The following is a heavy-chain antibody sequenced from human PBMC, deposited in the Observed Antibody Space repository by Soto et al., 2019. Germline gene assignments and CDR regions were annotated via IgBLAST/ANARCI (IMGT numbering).Heavy chain of an antibody. J-gene: IGHJ4*02. Sequence: TGGSLRLSCSASGFTFSSYAMHWVRQAPGKGLEYVSAISSNGGSAYYADSVKGRFTISRDNSKNTLYLQMSSLRAEDTAVYYCVKGSGSSWYFGSGWGQGTLVTVSS. V-gene: IGHV3-64D*06. CDR3: VKGSGSSWYFGSG. CDR2: ISSNGGSA. CDR1: GFTFSSYA. D-gene: IGHD6-13*01.